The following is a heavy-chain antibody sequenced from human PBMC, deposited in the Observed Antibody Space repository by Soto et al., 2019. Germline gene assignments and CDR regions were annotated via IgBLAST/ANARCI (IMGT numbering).Heavy chain of an antibody. CDR1: GFTFSSYA. CDR2: ISYDGSNK. J-gene: IGHJ5*02. CDR3: ARAVECYGYYPSWFDL. D-gene: IGHD3-22*01. V-gene: IGHV3-30-3*01. Sequence: GGSLRLSCAASGFTFSSYAMHWVRQAPGKGLEWVAVISYDGSNKYYADSVKGRFTISRDNSKNTLYLQMNSLRAEDTAVYYGARAVECYGYYPSWFDLWGQGTLVTVSS.